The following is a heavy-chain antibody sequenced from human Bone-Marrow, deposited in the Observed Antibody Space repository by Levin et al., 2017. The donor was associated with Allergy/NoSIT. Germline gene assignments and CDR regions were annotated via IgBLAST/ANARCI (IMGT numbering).Heavy chain of an antibody. D-gene: IGHD3-9*01. CDR3: ASTLYDILTGLYGMDV. CDR1: GFTFSSFW. CDR2: IDNDGSST. Sequence: GGSLRLSCAASGFTFSSFWMHWVRQVPGKGLVWVSRIDNDGSSTEYADSVKGRFTISRDNAKNTLYLQMNSLRAEDSAVYYCASTLYDILTGLYGMDVWGQGTTVTVSS. J-gene: IGHJ6*02. V-gene: IGHV3-74*01.